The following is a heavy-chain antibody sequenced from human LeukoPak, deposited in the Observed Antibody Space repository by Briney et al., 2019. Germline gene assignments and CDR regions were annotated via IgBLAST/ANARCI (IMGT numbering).Heavy chain of an antibody. J-gene: IGHJ4*02. D-gene: IGHD4-17*01. CDR1: GFTFSGYS. CDR2: ISKSGSTI. V-gene: IGHV3-48*04. Sequence: GGSLRLSCAASGFTFSGYSMNWVRQAPGKGLEWVSYISKSGSTIYYADSVKGRFTISRDNAKNSLYLQMNSLRAEDTAVYYCASSGDYGDLRGYWGQGTLVTVSS. CDR3: ASSGDYGDLRGY.